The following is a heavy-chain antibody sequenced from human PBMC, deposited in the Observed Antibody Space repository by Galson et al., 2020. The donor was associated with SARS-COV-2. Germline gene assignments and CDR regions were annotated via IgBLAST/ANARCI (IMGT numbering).Heavy chain of an antibody. Sequence: YWIGWVRQMPGKGLEWMGIIYPGDSDTRYSPSFQGQVTISADKSISTAYLQWSSLKASDTAMYYCLRSSWYGSSRWGQGTLVTVSS. D-gene: IGHD6-13*01. CDR1: YW. J-gene: IGHJ4*02. CDR3: LRSSWYGSSR. V-gene: IGHV5-51*01. CDR2: IYPGDSDT.